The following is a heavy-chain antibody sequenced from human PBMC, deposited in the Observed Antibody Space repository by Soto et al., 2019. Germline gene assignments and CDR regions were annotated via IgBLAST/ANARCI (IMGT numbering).Heavy chain of an antibody. D-gene: IGHD3-16*01. CDR1: GFSLSTRGVG. J-gene: IGHJ4*02. CDR2: IYWDDAK. CDR3: AHKGGGDRILDY. Sequence: QITLKESGPTLVKPTQTLTLTCNFSGFSLSTRGVGVGWIRQPPGKALEWLTLIYWDDAKEYSPSLRSRITITKDTSKNHLVLTMTDMAPVDTATYYCAHKGGGDRILDYWGQGTLVTVSS. V-gene: IGHV2-5*02.